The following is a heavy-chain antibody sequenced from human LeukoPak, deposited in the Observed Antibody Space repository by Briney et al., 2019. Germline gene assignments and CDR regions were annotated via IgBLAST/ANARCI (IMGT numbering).Heavy chain of an antibody. D-gene: IGHD5-18*01. V-gene: IGHV3-23*01. CDR1: GFTFSSYA. Sequence: GGSLRLSCAASGFTFSSYAMGWVRQAPGKGLEWVSTITASGGNTYYADSVKGRFTISRDNSKNTLYLQVNSLRAEDTAVYYCAKGNGYSYGRYYFDYWGQGTLVTVSS. J-gene: IGHJ4*02. CDR3: AKGNGYSYGRYYFDY. CDR2: ITASGGNT.